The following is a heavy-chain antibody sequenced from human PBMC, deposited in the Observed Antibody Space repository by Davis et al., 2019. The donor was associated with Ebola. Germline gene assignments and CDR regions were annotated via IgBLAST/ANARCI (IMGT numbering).Heavy chain of an antibody. CDR3: ARASLVVGNFDY. CDR2: IIPIFGTA. Sequence: AASVKVSCKASGGTFSSYAISWVRQAPGQGLEWMGGIIPIFGTANYAQKFQGRVTITADESTSTAYMELSSLRSEDTAVYYCARASLVVGNFDYWGQGILVTVSS. J-gene: IGHJ4*02. D-gene: IGHD2-15*01. V-gene: IGHV1-69*13. CDR1: GGTFSSYA.